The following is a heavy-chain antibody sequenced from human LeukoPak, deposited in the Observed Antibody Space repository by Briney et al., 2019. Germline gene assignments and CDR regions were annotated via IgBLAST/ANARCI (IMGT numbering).Heavy chain of an antibody. Sequence: GGSLRLSCAASGFTFSSYALSWVRQAPGKGLEWVSAISGSGGSTYYADSVKGRFTISRDNSKKTLFLQMNSLRAEDTAVYYCAKDVRFDYGDYVDYWGQGTLVTVSS. D-gene: IGHD4-17*01. CDR3: AKDVRFDYGDYVDY. J-gene: IGHJ4*02. CDR1: GFTFSSYA. CDR2: ISGSGGST. V-gene: IGHV3-23*01.